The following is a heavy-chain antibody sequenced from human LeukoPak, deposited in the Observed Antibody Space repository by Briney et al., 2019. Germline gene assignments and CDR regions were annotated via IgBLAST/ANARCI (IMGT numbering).Heavy chain of an antibody. CDR2: IDPSDSYT. CDR1: GYSFTSYW. D-gene: IGHD3-9*01. Sequence: GESLKISCKGSGYSFTSYWISWVRQMPGKGLEWMGRIDPSDSYTNYSPSFQGHVTISANKSISTAYLQWSSLKASDTAMYYCARGALTISSTLYYFDYWGQGTLVTVSS. V-gene: IGHV5-10-1*01. CDR3: ARGALTISSTLYYFDY. J-gene: IGHJ4*02.